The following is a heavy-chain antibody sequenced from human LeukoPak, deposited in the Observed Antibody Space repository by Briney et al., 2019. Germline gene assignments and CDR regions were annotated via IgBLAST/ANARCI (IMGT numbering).Heavy chain of an antibody. CDR1: GYTFTSYY. Sequence: ASVKVSCKASGYTFTSYYMHWVRQAPGQGLEWMGIINPSGGSTSYAQKFQGRITMTTDTSTNTAYLELRSLSSDDTAVYYCASRAGNSFHGFDVWGQGTMVTVSS. D-gene: IGHD4-23*01. V-gene: IGHV1-46*01. CDR3: ASRAGNSFHGFDV. J-gene: IGHJ3*01. CDR2: INPSGGST.